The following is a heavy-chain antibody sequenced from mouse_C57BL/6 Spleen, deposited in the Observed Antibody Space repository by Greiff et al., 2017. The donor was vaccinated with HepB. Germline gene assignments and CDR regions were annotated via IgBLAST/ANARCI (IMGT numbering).Heavy chain of an antibody. D-gene: IGHD2-4*01. V-gene: IGHV5-4*01. CDR2: ISDGGSYT. J-gene: IGHJ3*01. CDR3: ARESFYYDYDFAY. CDR1: GFTFSSYA. Sequence: DVMLVESGGGLVKPGGSLKLSCAASGFTFSSYAMSWVRQTPEKRLEWVATISDGGSYTYYPDNVKGRFTISRDNAKNNLYLQMSHLKSEDTAMYYCARESFYYDYDFAYWGQGTLVTVSA.